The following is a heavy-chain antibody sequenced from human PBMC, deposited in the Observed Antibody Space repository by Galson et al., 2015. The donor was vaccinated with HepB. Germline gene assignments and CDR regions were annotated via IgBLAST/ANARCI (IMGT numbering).Heavy chain of an antibody. CDR1: EYTFTDYY. J-gene: IGHJ5*02. CDR2: INPNTGVT. CDR3: ARDRLRLPTTYNWFDP. V-gene: IGHV1-2*02. Sequence: SVKVSCKASEYTFTDYYMHWVRQAPGQGLEWMGWINPNTGVTNYAQKFQDRVTMTRDTSISTFYMDLTRLRSDDTAVYYCARDRLRLPTTYNWFDPGGQGTLVTVSA. D-gene: IGHD2-21*02.